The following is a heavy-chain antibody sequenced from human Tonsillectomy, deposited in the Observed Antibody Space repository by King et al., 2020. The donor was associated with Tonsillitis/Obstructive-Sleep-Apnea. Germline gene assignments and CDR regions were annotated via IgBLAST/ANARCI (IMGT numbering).Heavy chain of an antibody. CDR3: AHRLALYSNYDVYFFDY. V-gene: IGHV2-5*02. Sequence: ITLKESGPTLVKPTQTLTLTCTFSGFSLTTSGVGVGWIRQPPGKALEWLALIYWDDDKSYSPSLKSRLTITKDTTKNQVVLTMTTMDPVDTTTYYFAHRLALYSNYDVYFFDYWGQGTLVTVSS. D-gene: IGHD4-11*01. J-gene: IGHJ4*02. CDR2: IYWDDDK. CDR1: GFSLTTSGVG.